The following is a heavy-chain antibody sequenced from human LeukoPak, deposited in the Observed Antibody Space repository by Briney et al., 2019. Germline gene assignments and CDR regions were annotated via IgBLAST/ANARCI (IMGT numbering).Heavy chain of an antibody. Sequence: ASVKVSCKASGYTFTSYGISWVRQAPGQGLEWMGWISAYNGNTNYAQKLQGRVTMTTDTSTSTAYMELRSLRSDDTAVYYCATEKQHGGAFDIWGQGTMVTVSS. V-gene: IGHV1-18*01. J-gene: IGHJ3*02. CDR2: ISAYNGNT. CDR1: GYTFTSYG. D-gene: IGHD1/OR15-1a*01. CDR3: ATEKQHGGAFDI.